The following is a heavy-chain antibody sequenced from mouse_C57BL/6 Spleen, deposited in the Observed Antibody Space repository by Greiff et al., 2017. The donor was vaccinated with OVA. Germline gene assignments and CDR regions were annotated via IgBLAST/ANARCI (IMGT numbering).Heavy chain of an antibody. CDR1: GYTFTRYG. CDR3: ARWDYGNYGAMDY. V-gene: IGHV1-81*01. D-gene: IGHD2-1*01. Sequence: VQLQESGAELARPGASVKLSCKASGYTFTRYGISWVKQSPGQGLEWIGEIYPRSGNPYYNEKFKGKATLTADKSYSTAYMERRSLTSEDSAVYFCARWDYGNYGAMDYWGQGTSVTVSS. J-gene: IGHJ4*01. CDR2: IYPRSGNP.